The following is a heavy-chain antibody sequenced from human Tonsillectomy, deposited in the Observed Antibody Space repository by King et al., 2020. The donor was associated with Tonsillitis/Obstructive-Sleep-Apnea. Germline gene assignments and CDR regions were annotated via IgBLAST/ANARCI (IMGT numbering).Heavy chain of an antibody. CDR3: ARDPSLGRFLEWSRFDY. V-gene: IGHV1-18*01. CDR1: GYTFTSYG. D-gene: IGHD3-3*01. CDR2: ISAYNGNT. Sequence: VQLVQSGAEVKKPGASVKVSCKASGYTFTSYGISWVRQAPGQGLEWMGWISAYNGNTNYAQNLQGRVTMTTDTSTSTAYMELRSLRSDDTAVYYCARDPSLGRFLEWSRFDYWGQGPLVTVSS. J-gene: IGHJ4*02.